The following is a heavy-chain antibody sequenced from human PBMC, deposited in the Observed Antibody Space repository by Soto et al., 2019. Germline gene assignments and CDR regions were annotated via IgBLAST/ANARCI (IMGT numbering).Heavy chain of an antibody. D-gene: IGHD3-10*01. CDR1: GGSLGDYY. V-gene: IGHV4-34*01. J-gene: IGHJ6*02. CDR3: AGGRGQMSIPYYYGMDV. Sequence: PSDTLSLTCAVYGGSLGDYYWSWIRQPPGKGLEWIGEINHSGSTNYNPSLQSRVTTSVDTSKKQFSLNVRSVTAADTAVYYCAGGRGQMSIPYYYGMDVWGRGTPVTVSS. CDR2: INHSGST.